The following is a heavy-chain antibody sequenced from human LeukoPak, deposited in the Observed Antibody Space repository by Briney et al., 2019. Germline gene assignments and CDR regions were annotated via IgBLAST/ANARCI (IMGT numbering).Heavy chain of an antibody. CDR3: AKDRGY. J-gene: IGHJ4*02. CDR1: GFTFNSFT. Sequence: PGGSLRLSCAASGFTFNSFTMTWVRQTPGKGLEWVSGISGSGDATFYADSVKGRFTISRDNSKDTLYLQMSSLRAEDTAIYYCAKDRGYWGQGTLVTVTS. V-gene: IGHV3-23*01. CDR2: ISGSGDAT.